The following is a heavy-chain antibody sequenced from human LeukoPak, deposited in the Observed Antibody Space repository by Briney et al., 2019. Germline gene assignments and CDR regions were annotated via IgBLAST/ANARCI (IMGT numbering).Heavy chain of an antibody. V-gene: IGHV3-48*01. J-gene: IGHJ4*02. CDR1: GLTISSYS. Sequence: GGSLRLSCAASGLTISSYSMNWVRQAPGKGLQWVSYISSSSSTIYYADSVKGRFTISRDNAKNSLYLQMNSLRAEDTAVYYCARALWFGETFPAYWGQGTLVTVSS. CDR3: ARALWFGETFPAY. D-gene: IGHD3-10*01. CDR2: ISSSSSTI.